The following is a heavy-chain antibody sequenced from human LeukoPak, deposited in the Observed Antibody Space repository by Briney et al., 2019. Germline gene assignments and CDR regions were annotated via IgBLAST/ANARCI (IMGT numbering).Heavy chain of an antibody. J-gene: IGHJ2*01. CDR3: ARGPQLLWFREPQHWYFDL. CDR2: ISSSGSTI. V-gene: IGHV3-11*01. D-gene: IGHD3-10*01. CDR1: GFTFSDYY. Sequence: PGGSLRLSCAASGFTFSDYYMSWIRQAPGKGLEWVSYISSSGSTIYYADPVKGRFTISRDNAKNSLYLQMNSLRAEDTAVYYCARGPQLLWFREPQHWYFDLWGRGTLVTVSS.